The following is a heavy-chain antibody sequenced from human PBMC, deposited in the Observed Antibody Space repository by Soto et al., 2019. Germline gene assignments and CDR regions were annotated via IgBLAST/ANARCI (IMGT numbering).Heavy chain of an antibody. CDR3: AKTRSGRSHDF. J-gene: IGHJ4*02. V-gene: IGHV3-23*01. CDR2: ISGSGGST. D-gene: IGHD3-10*01. CDR1: GFTFSSYA. Sequence: EVQLLESGGGLVQPGGSLRLSCAASGFTFSSYAMSWVRQAPGKGLEWVSGISGSGGSTYYADSVKGRFTISRDNSKNTLYQKRKSLSSEDRAVYFCAKTRSGRSHDFWGPGTLVTVSS.